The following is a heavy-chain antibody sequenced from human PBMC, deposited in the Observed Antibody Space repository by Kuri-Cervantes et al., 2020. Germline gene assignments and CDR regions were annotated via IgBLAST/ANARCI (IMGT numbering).Heavy chain of an antibody. Sequence: ASVKVSCKASGYTFASYGISWVRQAPGQGLEWMGWISAYNGNTNYAQKLQGRVTMTTDTSTSTAYMELRSLRSDDTAVYYCARHDRSGYYYDFDCWGQGTLVTVSS. CDR3: ARHDRSGYYYDFDC. D-gene: IGHD3-22*01. CDR1: GYTFASYG. V-gene: IGHV1-18*01. J-gene: IGHJ4*02. CDR2: ISAYNGNT.